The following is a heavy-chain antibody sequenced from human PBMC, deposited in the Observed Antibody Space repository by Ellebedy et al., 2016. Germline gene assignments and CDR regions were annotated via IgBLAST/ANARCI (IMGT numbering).Heavy chain of an antibody. Sequence: GGSLRLSXAASGFTVSSNYMSWVRQAPGKGLEWVSVIYSGGSTYYADSVKGRFTISRDNSKNTLYLQMNSLRAEDTAVYYCARSPTYYYDSSGFDYYGMDVWGQGTTVTVSS. D-gene: IGHD3-22*01. CDR3: ARSPTYYYDSSGFDYYGMDV. CDR1: GFTVSSNY. J-gene: IGHJ6*02. V-gene: IGHV3-66*01. CDR2: IYSGGST.